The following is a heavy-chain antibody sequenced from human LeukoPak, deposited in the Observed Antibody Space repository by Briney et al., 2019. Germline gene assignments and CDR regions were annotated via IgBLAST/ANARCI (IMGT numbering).Heavy chain of an antibody. V-gene: IGHV4-59*01. Sequence: PSETLSLTCTVSGASIRSSFWNWIRQPPGRGLEWIGYLSMRGTTSYNPSLKSRVTISADTSENQFSLKVSSVTAADTAVYYCTRNRGYYVNDYWGQGILVTVSS. CDR1: GASIRSSF. D-gene: IGHD1-26*01. J-gene: IGHJ4*02. CDR3: TRNRGYYVNDY. CDR2: LSMRGTT.